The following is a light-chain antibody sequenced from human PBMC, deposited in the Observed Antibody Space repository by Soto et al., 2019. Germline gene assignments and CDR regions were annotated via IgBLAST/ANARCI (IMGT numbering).Light chain of an antibody. CDR2: GAS. Sequence: EIVMTQSPAALSVSPGERATLSCRASQSVSSNLAWYQQKPGQAPRLLIYGASTRATGIPVRFSGSGSGTEFTLTISSLQSEDFAVYYCRQYNNWPSFTFGPGTKVYIK. CDR3: RQYNNWPSFT. J-gene: IGKJ3*01. V-gene: IGKV3-15*01. CDR1: QSVSSN.